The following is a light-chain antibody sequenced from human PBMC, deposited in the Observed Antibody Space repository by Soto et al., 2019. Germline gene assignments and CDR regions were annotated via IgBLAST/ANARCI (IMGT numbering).Light chain of an antibody. J-gene: IGLJ2*01. Sequence: QSVLTQPPSVSGAPGQRVTISCTGSSSNIGAGYDVHWYQQFPGTAPKLLIYGNSNRPSGVPDRFSGSKSGTSASLAITGLQAEDEADYYCQSYDRSLSGSLFGGGTKLTVL. CDR3: QSYDRSLSGSL. CDR2: GNS. CDR1: SSNIGAGYD. V-gene: IGLV1-40*01.